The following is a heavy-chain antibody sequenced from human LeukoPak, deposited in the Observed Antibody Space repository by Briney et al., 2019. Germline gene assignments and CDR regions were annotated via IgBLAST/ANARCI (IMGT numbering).Heavy chain of an antibody. CDR3: ARDNPLVGATGSCDI. V-gene: IGHV3-74*01. J-gene: IGHJ3*02. CDR2: INSDGSST. CDR1: GFTFSSYW. D-gene: IGHD1-26*01. Sequence: GGSLRLSCAASGFTFSSYWMHWVRQAPGKGLVWVSRINSDGSSTSYADSVKGRFTISRDNAKNTLYLQMNSLRAEDTAVYYCARDNPLVGATGSCDIWGQGTLVTVSS.